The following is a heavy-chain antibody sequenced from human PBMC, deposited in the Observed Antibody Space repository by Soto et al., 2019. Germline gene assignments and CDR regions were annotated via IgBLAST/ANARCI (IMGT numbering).Heavy chain of an antibody. V-gene: IGHV5-51*01. CDR2: FYPGDSDT. CDR3: ARGSGSYAAGFDY. Sequence: GGSLKIPCKGPGYSFTNYWVAWVRQMPGKGLEWMGVFYPGDSDTRYSPSFQGQVTISGDKSISTAYLQWSGLQASDTAIYYCARGSGSYAAGFDYWGPGTLVTVSS. CDR1: GYSFTNYW. D-gene: IGHD1-26*01. J-gene: IGHJ4*02.